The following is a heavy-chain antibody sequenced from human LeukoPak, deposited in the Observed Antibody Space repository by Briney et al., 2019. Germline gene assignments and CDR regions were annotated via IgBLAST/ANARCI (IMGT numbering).Heavy chain of an antibody. CDR3: ARSDSSGYLVSDYFDY. CDR2: INPNSGGT. Sequence: ASVKVSCKASGYTFTGYYMHWVRQAPGQGLEWMGRINPNSGGTNYARKFQGRFTMTRDTSISTAYMELSRLRSDDTAVYYCARSDSSGYLVSDYFDYWGQGTLVTVSS. CDR1: GYTFTGYY. D-gene: IGHD3-22*01. J-gene: IGHJ4*02. V-gene: IGHV1-2*06.